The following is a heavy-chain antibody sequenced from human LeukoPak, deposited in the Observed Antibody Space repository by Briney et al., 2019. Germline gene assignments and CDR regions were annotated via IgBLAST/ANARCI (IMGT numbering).Heavy chain of an antibody. CDR3: ARALSGSFSFDI. CDR2: ISSSSSYI. J-gene: IGHJ3*02. Sequence: GGSLRLSCAASGFTFSSYSMNWLRQAPGKGLEWVSSISSSSSYIYYADSVKGRFTISRDNAKNSLYLQMNSLRAEDTAVYYCARALSGSFSFDIWGQGTMVTVSS. D-gene: IGHD1-26*01. V-gene: IGHV3-21*01. CDR1: GFTFSSYS.